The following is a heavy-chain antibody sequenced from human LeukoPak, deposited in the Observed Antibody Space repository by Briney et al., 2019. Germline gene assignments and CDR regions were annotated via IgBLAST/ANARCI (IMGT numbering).Heavy chain of an antibody. D-gene: IGHD3-22*01. CDR2: INNAGYYI. V-gene: IGHV3-21*04. CDR1: GFTFSYYT. Sequence: GGSLRLSCTASGFTFSYYTMNWVRQAPGEGLEWVSPINNAGYYIYYADSVKGRFTISRDNSKNTLYLQMNSLRAEDTAVYYCAKGLKYYYDSSPSPGMYWGQGTLVTVSS. J-gene: IGHJ4*02. CDR3: AKGLKYYYDSSPSPGMY.